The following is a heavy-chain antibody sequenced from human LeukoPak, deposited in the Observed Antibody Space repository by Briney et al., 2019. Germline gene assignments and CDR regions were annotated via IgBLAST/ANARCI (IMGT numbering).Heavy chain of an antibody. J-gene: IGHJ4*02. Sequence: PPETLSLTCTFSGGSINSDGYYWNWIRQPPGKGLEWIGYIYHSGSTYYNPSLKSRVTLSVDTSKNQFSLKLSSVTAADTAVYYCARGGSYHLPGDYWGQGTLVTVSS. CDR3: ARGGSYHLPGDY. CDR1: GGSINSDGYY. V-gene: IGHV4-30-2*01. D-gene: IGHD1-26*01. CDR2: IYHSGST.